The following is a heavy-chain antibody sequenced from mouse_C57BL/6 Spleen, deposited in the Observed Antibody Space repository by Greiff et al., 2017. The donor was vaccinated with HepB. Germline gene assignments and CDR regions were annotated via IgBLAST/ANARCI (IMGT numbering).Heavy chain of an antibody. J-gene: IGHJ2*01. CDR2: ISYDGSN. CDR3: ARAWDNFDY. CDR1: GYSITSGYY. Sequence: EVHLVESGPGLVKPSQSLSLTCSVTGYSITSGYYWNWIRQFPGNKLEWMGYISYDGSNNYNPSLKNRISITRDTSKNQFFLKLNSVTTEDTATYYCARAWDNFDYWGQGTTLTVSS. V-gene: IGHV3-6*01. D-gene: IGHD4-1*01.